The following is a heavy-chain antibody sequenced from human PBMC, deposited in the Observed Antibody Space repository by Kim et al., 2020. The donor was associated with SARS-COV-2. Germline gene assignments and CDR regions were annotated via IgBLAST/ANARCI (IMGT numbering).Heavy chain of an antibody. CDR3: ASVLKYYSSGSYWY. J-gene: IGHJ4*02. D-gene: IGHD3-10*01. V-gene: IGHV4-38-2*02. Sequence: SETLSLTCTVSGYSISSGYYWGWIRQPPGKGLEWIGSIYHSGSTYYNPSLQSRVTISVDASKNQFSLVVTSVTAADTAVYYCASVLKYYSSGSYWYWGRGALVTVSS. CDR2: IYHSGST. CDR1: GYSISSGYY.